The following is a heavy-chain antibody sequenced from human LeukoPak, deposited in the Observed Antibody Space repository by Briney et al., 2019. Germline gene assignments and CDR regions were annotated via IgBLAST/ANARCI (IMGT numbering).Heavy chain of an antibody. CDR3: ARRTSDYGGNYYYFDY. CDR2: ISAYNGNT. J-gene: IGHJ4*02. Sequence: ASVKVSCKASGYTFTSYGISWVRQAPGQGLEWMGWISAYNGNTNYAQKLQGRVTMTTDTSTSTAYMELRSLRSDDTAAYYCARRTSDYGGNYYYFDYWGQGTLVTVSS. V-gene: IGHV1-18*01. CDR1: GYTFTSYG. D-gene: IGHD4-23*01.